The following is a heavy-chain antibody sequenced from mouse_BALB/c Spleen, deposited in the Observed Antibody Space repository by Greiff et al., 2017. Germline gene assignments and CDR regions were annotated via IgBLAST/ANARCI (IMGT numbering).Heavy chain of an antibody. D-gene: IGHD1-1*01. J-gene: IGHJ1*01. V-gene: IGHV2-9*02. CDR1: GFSLTSYG. Sequence: QVQLKESGPGLVAPSQSLSITCTVSGFSLTSYGVHWVRQPPGKGLEWLGVIWAGGSTNYNSALMSRLSISKDNSKSQVFLKMNSLQTDDTAMYYCARDEGYYGSRWYFDVWGAGTTVTVSS. CDR3: ARDEGYYGSRWYFDV. CDR2: IWAGGST.